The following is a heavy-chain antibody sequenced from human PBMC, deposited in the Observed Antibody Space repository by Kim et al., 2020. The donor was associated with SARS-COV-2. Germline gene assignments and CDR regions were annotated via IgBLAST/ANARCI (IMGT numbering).Heavy chain of an antibody. CDR3: ARHPDIAAEPIDC. Sequence: ESLKISCKGSGYIFSSYWIAWVRQMPGKGLEWMGIIYIGDSDTRYSPSFQGQVTFSADKSISTAYLQWNSLKTSDTEMYYCARHPDIAAEPIDCWGQGTLVTVSS. D-gene: IGHD6-13*01. CDR2: IYIGDSDT. J-gene: IGHJ4*02. CDR1: GYIFSSYW. V-gene: IGHV5-51*01.